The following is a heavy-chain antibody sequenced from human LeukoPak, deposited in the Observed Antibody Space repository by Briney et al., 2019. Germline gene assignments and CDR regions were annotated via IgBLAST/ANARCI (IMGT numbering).Heavy chain of an antibody. CDR2: IRYEGSNK. D-gene: IGHD2-2*02. J-gene: IGHJ4*02. CDR3: AKPSGYCSSASWYTFDY. V-gene: IGHV3-30*02. Sequence: GGPQRLSCAASGCTSSSYGMHGLRKAPGKGLEGVAFIRYEGSNKYYADSVKGPFTTSRDNSKNTLYLQMNSLRAEDTAVYYCAKPSGYCSSASWYTFDYGGQGPRVPVPS. CDR1: GCTSSSYG.